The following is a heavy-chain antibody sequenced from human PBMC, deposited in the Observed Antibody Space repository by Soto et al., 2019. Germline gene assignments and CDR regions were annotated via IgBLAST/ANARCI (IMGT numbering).Heavy chain of an antibody. CDR1: GGSFSGYY. J-gene: IGHJ4*02. Sequence: QVQLQQWGAGLLKPSETLSLTCAVYGGSFSGYYWSWIRQPPGKGLEWIGEINHSGSTNYNPSLKSRVTISVDTSENQFSLKLSSVTAADTAVYYCAGGYGRNFYYWGQGTLVTVSS. CDR2: INHSGST. CDR3: AGGYGRNFYY. D-gene: IGHD3-10*01. V-gene: IGHV4-34*01.